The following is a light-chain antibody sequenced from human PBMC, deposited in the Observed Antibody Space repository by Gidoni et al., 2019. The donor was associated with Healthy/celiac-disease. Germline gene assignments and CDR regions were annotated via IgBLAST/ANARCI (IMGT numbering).Light chain of an antibody. J-gene: IGKJ2*04. CDR1: QSVRSN. V-gene: IGKV3-15*01. Sequence: EIVMTQSPATLSVSPGERATLSCRASQSVRSNLAWYQQKPGQAPRLLIYGASTRATGSPARFSGSGSGTEFTLTISSLQSEDFAVYFCQQYNDWPGSFGQGSKLEIK. CDR3: QQYNDWPGS. CDR2: GAS.